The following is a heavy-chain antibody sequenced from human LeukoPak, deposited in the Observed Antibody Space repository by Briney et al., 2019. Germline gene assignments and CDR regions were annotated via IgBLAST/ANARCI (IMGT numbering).Heavy chain of an antibody. V-gene: IGHV1-24*01. Sequence: GASVKVSCKVSGYSLTDLSMHWVRQAPGKGLEWMGGVYPENGAAMYAQKLQGRVTMTEDTSTDTAYMELNSLQSDDTAVYYCARGPTMPAPDRSPGLLAFWGQGTLVAVSS. CDR3: ARGPTMPAPDRSPGLLAF. D-gene: IGHD2-2*01. J-gene: IGHJ4*02. CDR1: GYSLTDLS. CDR2: VYPENGAA.